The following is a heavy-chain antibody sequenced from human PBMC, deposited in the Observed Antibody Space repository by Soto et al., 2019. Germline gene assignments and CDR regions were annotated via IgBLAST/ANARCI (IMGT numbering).Heavy chain of an antibody. CDR1: GFTFSSYS. CDR3: ARDRGSLGFDY. CDR2: ISSISSYI. D-gene: IGHD3-16*01. Sequence: EVQLVESGGGLVKPGGSLRLSCAASGFTFSSYSMNWVRQAPGKGLEGGSSISSISSYIYYAHSVQGRFTISRDNAKNSLYLQMNSRRAGDTAVYYCARDRGSLGFDYWGQGTLVTVSS. J-gene: IGHJ4*02. V-gene: IGHV3-21*01.